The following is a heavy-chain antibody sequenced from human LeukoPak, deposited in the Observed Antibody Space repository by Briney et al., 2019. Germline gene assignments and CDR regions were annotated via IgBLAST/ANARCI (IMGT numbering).Heavy chain of an antibody. D-gene: IGHD3-16*01. V-gene: IGHV3-23*01. CDR1: GFTFRSYG. J-gene: IGHJ4*02. CDR2: LSGRGGST. Sequence: GGSLRLSCAASGFTFRSYGMSWVRQAPGKGLEWVSSLSGRGGSTYYADSVKGRFTISRDNSKNTLFLHMNSLRAEDTAVYYCAKALGGYDFDYWGQGILVTVSS. CDR3: AKALGGYDFDY.